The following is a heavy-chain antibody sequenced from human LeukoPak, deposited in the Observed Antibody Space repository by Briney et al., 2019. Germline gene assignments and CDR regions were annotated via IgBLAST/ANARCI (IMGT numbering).Heavy chain of an antibody. D-gene: IGHD6-6*01. CDR1: GFTFRSYA. Sequence: PGGSLRLSCSASGFTFRSYAMAWVRQAPGTGLGWVSAIRNSGRNTYYADSVKGRFTISRDNSKNTLYLEMNSLRAEDTAVYYCSNWVEGARPSLDYWGQGALVTVSS. V-gene: IGHV3-23*01. CDR3: SNWVEGARPSLDY. J-gene: IGHJ4*02. CDR2: IRNSGRNT.